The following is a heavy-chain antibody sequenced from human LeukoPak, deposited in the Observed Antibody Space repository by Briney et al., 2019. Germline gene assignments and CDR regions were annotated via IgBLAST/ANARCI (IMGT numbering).Heavy chain of an antibody. CDR2: IFYSGNT. V-gene: IGHV4-59*11. D-gene: IGHD3/OR15-3a*01. CDR3: ARGVTFGSTFEI. J-gene: IGHJ3*02. Sequence: SETLSLTCTVSGGSISRHYWSWVRQSPGEGLEWVGYIFYSGNTNYNPSLKSRVTISLDTSKNQFSLRLTSVTAVDTAVYYCARGVTFGSTFEIWGQGTMVTVSS. CDR1: GGSISRHY.